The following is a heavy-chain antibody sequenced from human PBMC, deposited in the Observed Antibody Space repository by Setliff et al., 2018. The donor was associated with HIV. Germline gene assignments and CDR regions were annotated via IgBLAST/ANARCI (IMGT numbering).Heavy chain of an antibody. Sequence: ASVKVSCKASGDTFNSHAISWVRQAPGQGLEWMGGIIPIFGTPNYAQKFKGRLTITADESTSTVYMELSSLRSEDTAVYYCARGLSIFGVATPGFYSFMDVWGKGTTVTVSS. CDR3: ARGLSIFGVATPGFYSFMDV. CDR2: IIPIFGTP. J-gene: IGHJ6*03. V-gene: IGHV1-69*13. D-gene: IGHD3-3*01. CDR1: GDTFNSHA.